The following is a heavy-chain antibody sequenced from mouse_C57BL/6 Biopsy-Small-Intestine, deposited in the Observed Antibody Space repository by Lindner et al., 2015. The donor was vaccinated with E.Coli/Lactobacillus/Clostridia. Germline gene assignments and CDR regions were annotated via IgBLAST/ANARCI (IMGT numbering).Heavy chain of an antibody. CDR2: INPANDNT. CDR1: GFNIKDDY. Sequence: VQLQESGAELVRPGASVKLSCTASGFNIKDDYIHWVKQRPDQGLEWIGRINPANDNTKYVPKFQDKATITADTSSNTAFLQLASLTSEDTAVYYCVREIYYDYEGGTYWGHGDSGHCLC. J-gene: IGHJ3*01. D-gene: IGHD2-4*01. V-gene: IGHV14-3*02. CDR3: VREIYYDYEGGTY.